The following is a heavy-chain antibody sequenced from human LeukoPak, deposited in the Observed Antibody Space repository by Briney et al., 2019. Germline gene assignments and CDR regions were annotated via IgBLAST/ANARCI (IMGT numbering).Heavy chain of an antibody. D-gene: IGHD3-22*01. Sequence: ASVKVSCKAPGYTFTSYDINWVRQATGQGLEWMGWMNPNSGNTGYAQKFQGRVTMTRNTSISTAYMELSSLRSEDTAVYYCARGLGISGDSSGYYYYWGQGTLVTVSS. CDR1: GYTFTSYD. J-gene: IGHJ4*02. CDR2: MNPNSGNT. V-gene: IGHV1-8*01. CDR3: ARGLGISGDSSGYYYY.